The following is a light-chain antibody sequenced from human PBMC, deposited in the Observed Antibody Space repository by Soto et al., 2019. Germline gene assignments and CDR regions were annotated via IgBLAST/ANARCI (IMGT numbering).Light chain of an antibody. Sequence: DIQMTQSPCTLSASVGERVTITCRASQSVDTCLAWYQQKPGKAPHLLIYKASSFQTGVPSRFSGSGSVTEFTLTISSLQPDDFATYYCQQFYRHPWTFGQGTKVEIK. V-gene: IGKV1-5*03. J-gene: IGKJ1*01. CDR1: QSVDTC. CDR2: KAS. CDR3: QQFYRHPWT.